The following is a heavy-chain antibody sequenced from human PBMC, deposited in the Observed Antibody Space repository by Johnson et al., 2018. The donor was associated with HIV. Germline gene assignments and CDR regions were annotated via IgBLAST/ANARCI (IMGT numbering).Heavy chain of an antibody. CDR3: ARDAPNFFDSSGVRDDAFDI. CDR1: GFTFDDYG. D-gene: IGHD3-22*01. Sequence: VQLVESGGGVVRPGGSLRLSCAASGFTFDDYGMSWVRQAPGKGLEWVSGINWNGGSTGYADSVKGRFTISRDNAKNSLYLQMNSLRAEDTAVYFCARDAPNFFDSSGVRDDAFDIWGPGTMVTVSS. J-gene: IGHJ3*02. V-gene: IGHV3-20*04. CDR2: INWNGGST.